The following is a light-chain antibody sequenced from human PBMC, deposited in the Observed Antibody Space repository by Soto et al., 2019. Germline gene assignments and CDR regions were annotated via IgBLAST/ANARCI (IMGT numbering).Light chain of an antibody. Sequence: DIQMTQSPSAMSASVGDRVTISCRASQDINNYLAWFQQKPGEVPKRLIYAASSLQSGVPSRFRAIGSGTEFTLTSSGLQPEDFATYFCLQHYNYPITFGHGTRLEIK. J-gene: IGKJ5*01. V-gene: IGKV1-17*03. CDR1: QDINNY. CDR3: LQHYNYPIT. CDR2: AAS.